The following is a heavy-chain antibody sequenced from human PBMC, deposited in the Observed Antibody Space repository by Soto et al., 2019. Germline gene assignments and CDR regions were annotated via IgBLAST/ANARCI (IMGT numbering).Heavy chain of an antibody. CDR2: IIPLTETP. CDR1: GGTFSNYA. J-gene: IGHJ4*02. Sequence: QVQVVQSGAEVKKPGSSVKVSCKASGGTFSNYAISWVRQAPGHGLEWVGGIIPLTETPVYAQTVQGRLTITADEITSAAYMELSSLRSDDTAVYYCAIGTRSSWTSDFWGQGILVTVSS. V-gene: IGHV1-69*01. D-gene: IGHD6-13*01. CDR3: AIGTRSSWTSDF.